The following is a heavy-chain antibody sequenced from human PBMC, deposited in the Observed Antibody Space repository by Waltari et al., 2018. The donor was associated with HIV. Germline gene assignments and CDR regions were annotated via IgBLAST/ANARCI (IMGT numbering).Heavy chain of an antibody. CDR3: VAGYYGRGDY. D-gene: IGHD3-3*01. Sequence: QLQLQESGPGLVKPSETLSLTCTVSGGSFSTSSYYWGWIRQPPGKGLEWIGSVYYSGSSYYNPSLKGRVTISVDTSKNQFSLKLSSVIAADTAVYYCVAGYYGRGDYWGQGTLVTVSS. CDR1: GGSFSTSSYY. CDR2: VYYSGSS. J-gene: IGHJ4*02. V-gene: IGHV4-39*01.